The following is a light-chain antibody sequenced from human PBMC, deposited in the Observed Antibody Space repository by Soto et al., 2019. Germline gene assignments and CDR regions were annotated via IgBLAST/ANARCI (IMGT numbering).Light chain of an antibody. CDR2: DAS. V-gene: IGKV3-11*01. Sequence: EIVLTQSPATLSSSPGERATLSCRASQSVSSFFVWYQQKRGQAPRLLIYDASKRATGIPARFSGSGSGTDFTLTISSLEPEDFAVYYCQQRLNWPLTFGGGTTVEIK. CDR3: QQRLNWPLT. CDR1: QSVSSF. J-gene: IGKJ4*01.